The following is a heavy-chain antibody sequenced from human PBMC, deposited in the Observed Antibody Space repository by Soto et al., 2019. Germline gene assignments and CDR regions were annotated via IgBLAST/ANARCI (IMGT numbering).Heavy chain of an antibody. D-gene: IGHD1-1*01. Sequence: HPGGSLRLSCAASGFPFSFYSMNWVRQAPGKGLEWISYITSTSSAINYADSVRGRFTISRDNAMRSLFLHMNSLRDEDTAVYYCARDGKGAAYTHGPYYFDYWGQGALVTV. J-gene: IGHJ4*02. CDR1: GFPFSFYS. CDR2: ITSTSSAI. V-gene: IGHV3-48*02. CDR3: ARDGKGAAYTHGPYYFDY.